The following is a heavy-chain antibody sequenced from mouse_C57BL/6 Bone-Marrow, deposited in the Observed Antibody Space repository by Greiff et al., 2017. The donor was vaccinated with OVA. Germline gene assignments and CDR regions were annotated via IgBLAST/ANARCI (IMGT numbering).Heavy chain of an antibody. CDR2: INPYNGGT. V-gene: IGHV1-19*01. J-gene: IGHJ4*01. CDR1: GYTFTDYY. CDR3: ARFGYRGAMDY. Sequence: VQLQQSGPVLVKPGASGKMSCKASGYTFTDYYMNWVKQSHGKSLEWIGVINPYNGGTSYNQKFKGKATLTVDKSSSTAYMERNSLTSEDSAVYYCARFGYRGAMDYWGQGTSVTVSS. D-gene: IGHD1-3*01.